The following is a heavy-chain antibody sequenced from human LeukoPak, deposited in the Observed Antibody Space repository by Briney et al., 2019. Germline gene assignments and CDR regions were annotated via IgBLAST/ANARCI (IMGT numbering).Heavy chain of an antibody. D-gene: IGHD3-10*01. CDR2: IIPIFGTA. CDR1: GGTFSSYA. CDR3: ASRYYYGSGSYTYFDY. Sequence: GASVKVSCKASGGTFSSYAISWVRQAPGQGLEWMGGIIPIFGTANYAQKFQGRVTITADESTSTAYMELSSLRSEDTAVYYCASRYYYGSGSYTYFDYWGQGTLVTFPS. V-gene: IGHV1-69*13. J-gene: IGHJ4*02.